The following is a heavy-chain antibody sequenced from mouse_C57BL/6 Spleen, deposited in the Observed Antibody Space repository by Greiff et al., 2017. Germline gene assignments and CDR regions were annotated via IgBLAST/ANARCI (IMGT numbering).Heavy chain of an antibody. J-gene: IGHJ1*03. CDR2: IDPETGGT. Sequence: QVTLKVSGAELVRPGASVTLSCKASGYTFTDYEMHWVKQTPVHGLEWIGAIDPETGGTAYNQKFKGKAILTADKSSSTAYMELRSLTSEDSAVYYCTRELLRKNWYFDVWGTGTTVTVSS. CDR3: TRELLRKNWYFDV. CDR1: GYTFTDYE. D-gene: IGHD1-1*01. V-gene: IGHV1-15*01.